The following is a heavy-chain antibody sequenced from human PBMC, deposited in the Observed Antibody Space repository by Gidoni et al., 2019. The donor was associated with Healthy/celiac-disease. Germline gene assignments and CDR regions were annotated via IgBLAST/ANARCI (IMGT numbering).Heavy chain of an antibody. CDR2: IIPIFGTA. D-gene: IGHD1-1*01. Sequence: QVHLVQSGAEVKKPGSSVKVSCNASGGTFSSYDISWVRQSPGKGLEWMGGIIPIFGTANYAQKFQGRVTITADESTSTAYMELSSLRSEDTAVYYCARGPGTDPVPLDYWGQGTLVTVSS. V-gene: IGHV1-69*01. CDR3: ARGPGTDPVPLDY. CDR1: GGTFSSYD. J-gene: IGHJ4*02.